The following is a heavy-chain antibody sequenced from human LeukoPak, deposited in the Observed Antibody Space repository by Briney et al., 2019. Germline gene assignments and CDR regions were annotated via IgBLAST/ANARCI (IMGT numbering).Heavy chain of an antibody. J-gene: IGHJ5*02. CDR1: GFTFSSYA. Sequence: PGGSLRLSCAASGFTFSSYAMSWVRQAPGKGLEWVSAIRGSGGSTYYADSVKGRFTISRDNSKNTLYLRMNSLRAEDTAVYYCAEATYCSSTSCYGYRWFDPWGQGTLVTVSS. D-gene: IGHD2-2*01. CDR2: IRGSGGST. V-gene: IGHV3-23*01. CDR3: AEATYCSSTSCYGYRWFDP.